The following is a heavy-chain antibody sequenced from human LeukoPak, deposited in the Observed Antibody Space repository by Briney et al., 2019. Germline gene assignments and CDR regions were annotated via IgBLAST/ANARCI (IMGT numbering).Heavy chain of an antibody. CDR3: ARDSSAAGTFDY. Sequence: SETLSLTCTVSGGSISSYYWSWIRQPAGKGLEWIGRIYTSGSTNYNPSLKSRVTMSVDTSKSQFSLKLSSVTAADTAVYYCARDSSAAGTFDYWGQGTLVTVSS. CDR2: IYTSGST. V-gene: IGHV4-4*07. D-gene: IGHD6-13*01. J-gene: IGHJ4*02. CDR1: GGSISSYY.